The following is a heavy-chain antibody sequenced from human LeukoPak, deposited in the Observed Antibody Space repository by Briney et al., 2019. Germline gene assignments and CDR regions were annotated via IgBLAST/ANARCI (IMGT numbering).Heavy chain of an antibody. CDR2: INHSGST. J-gene: IGHJ4*02. Sequence: PSETLSLTCAVYGGSFSGYYWSWIRQPPGKGLEWIGEINHSGSTNYNPSLKSRVTISVDTSKNQFSLKLSSVTAADTAVYYCARVGMATSNYWGQGTLVTVPS. D-gene: IGHD5-12*01. V-gene: IGHV4-34*01. CDR1: GGSFSGYY. CDR3: ARVGMATSNY.